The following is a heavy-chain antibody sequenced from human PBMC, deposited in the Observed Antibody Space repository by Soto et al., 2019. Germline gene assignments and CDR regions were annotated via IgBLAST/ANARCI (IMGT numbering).Heavy chain of an antibody. D-gene: IGHD2-2*03. V-gene: IGHV1-69*06. CDR3: ARLDIVVVPAATGTTKFYYGMDV. Sequence: GASVKVSCKASGGTFSSYAISWVRQAPGQGLEWMGGIIPIFGTANYAQKFQGRVTITADKSTSTAYMELSSLRSEDTAVYYCARLDIVVVPAATGTTKFYYGMDVWGQGTTVTVSS. CDR1: GGTFSSYA. J-gene: IGHJ6*02. CDR2: IIPIFGTA.